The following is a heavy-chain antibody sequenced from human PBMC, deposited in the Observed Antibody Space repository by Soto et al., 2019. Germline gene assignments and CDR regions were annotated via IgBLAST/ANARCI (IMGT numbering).Heavy chain of an antibody. CDR3: GRASHSEQPNPRWGGGYKEV. CDR1: GGSISNGGYY. J-gene: IGHJ6*03. Sequence: QLQLEESGPGLVKPSQTLSLTCAVSGGSISNGGYYWSWIRQHPGKGLEWIGSIYFSGSTYYNPSLQDRVYNSGGPAKNPFPLEPRSVTAAAPAGEFRGRASHSEQPNPRWGGGYKEVWGKGTTVTVSS. D-gene: IGHD3-16*01. V-gene: IGHV4-31*10. CDR2: IYFSGST.